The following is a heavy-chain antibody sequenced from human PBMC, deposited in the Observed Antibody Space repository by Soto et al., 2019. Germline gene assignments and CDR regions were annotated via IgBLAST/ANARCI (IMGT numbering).Heavy chain of an antibody. CDR1: GFTFTSSA. V-gene: IGHV1-58*01. D-gene: IGHD1-20*01. CDR2: IVVGSGNT. Sequence: VKVSCKASGFTFTSSAVQWVRQARGQRLEWIGWIVVGSGNTNYAQKFQERVTITRDMSTSTAYMELSSLRSEDTAVSYGAADLPTVSVYYYYYSGMDVWGQGTTVTVSS. CDR3: AADLPTVSVYYYYYSGMDV. J-gene: IGHJ6*02.